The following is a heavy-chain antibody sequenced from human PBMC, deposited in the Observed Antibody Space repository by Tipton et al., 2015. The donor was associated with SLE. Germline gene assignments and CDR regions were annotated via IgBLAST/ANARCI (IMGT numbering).Heavy chain of an antibody. Sequence: GSLRLSCVASGFTFSDSYMSWIRQAPGKGLEWLSYISSSGRITYYADSVKGRISISRDNAKNSVYLQVNSLRADDTAVYYCARGGRRGRTNYYYYMDVWGNGTTVSVSS. J-gene: IGHJ6*03. CDR3: ARGGRRGRTNYYYYMDV. CDR2: ISSSGRIT. D-gene: IGHD3-10*01. CDR1: GFTFSDSY. V-gene: IGHV3-11*04.